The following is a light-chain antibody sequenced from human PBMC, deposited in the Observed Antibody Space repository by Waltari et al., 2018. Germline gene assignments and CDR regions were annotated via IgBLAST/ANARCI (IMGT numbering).Light chain of an antibody. Sequence: YELTQTPSMSVSPGPTASITCSGDILAKQYGHWYQQKSGQAPVLIIYKNSERPSGIPERFSGSSSGTTVTLTISDVQSEDEADYYCQSTVSSGTYTGLFGGGTKLNVL. CDR2: KNS. CDR3: QSTVSSGTYTGL. CDR1: ILAKQY. J-gene: IGLJ2*01. V-gene: IGLV3-25*03.